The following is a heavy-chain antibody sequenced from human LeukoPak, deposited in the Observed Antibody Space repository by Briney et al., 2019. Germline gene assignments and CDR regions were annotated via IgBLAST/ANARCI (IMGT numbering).Heavy chain of an antibody. CDR2: IGTDGDT. CDR3: ARSRVGQSSGYDYFDY. J-gene: IGHJ4*02. V-gene: IGHV3-13*01. D-gene: IGHD3-22*01. CDR1: GFTFSSYD. Sequence: GGSLRLSCAASGFTFSSYDMHWVRQAIGESLEWVSGIGTDGDTSYSGSVKGRFTISRENAKTSLYLQMNSLRAGDTAGYYCARSRVGQSSGYDYFDYWGQGTLVTVSS.